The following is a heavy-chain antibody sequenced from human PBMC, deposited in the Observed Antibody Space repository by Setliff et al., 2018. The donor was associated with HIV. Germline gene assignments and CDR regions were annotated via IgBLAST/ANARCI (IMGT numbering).Heavy chain of an antibody. CDR2: IYHSGST. Sequence: SETLSLTCTVSGGSISGYFWNWIRQPPGKGLEWIGYIYHSGSTNYNPSLESRVSISVDTSKNHFSLKLNSVTAADTAVYYCARLECPNDICYSGWFDPWGQGTLVTVSS. CDR3: ARLECPNDICYSGWFDP. V-gene: IGHV4-59*08. D-gene: IGHD2-8*01. CDR1: GGSISGYF. J-gene: IGHJ5*02.